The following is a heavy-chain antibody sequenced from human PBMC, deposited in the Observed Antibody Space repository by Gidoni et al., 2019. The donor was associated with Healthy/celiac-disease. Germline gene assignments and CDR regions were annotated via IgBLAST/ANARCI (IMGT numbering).Heavy chain of an antibody. D-gene: IGHD2-15*01. CDR3: ARDRYCSGGSCQGFSWFDP. CDR1: GGSISSSSYY. CDR2: IYYGGST. V-gene: IGHV4-39*07. Sequence: QLQRQESGPGLVKPSETLSLTCIVSGGSISSSSYYWGWSRQPPGKGLEWIGSIYYGGSTAYNPSLTSRVPISVDTSKNQFSLKLSSVTAADTAVYYCARDRYCSGGSCQGFSWFDPWGQGTLVTVSS. J-gene: IGHJ5*02.